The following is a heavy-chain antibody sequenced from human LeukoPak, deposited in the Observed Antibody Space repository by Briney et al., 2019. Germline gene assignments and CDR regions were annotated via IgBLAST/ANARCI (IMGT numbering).Heavy chain of an antibody. D-gene: IGHD3-10*01. CDR3: ARGGLWFGPGGSYYFDY. CDR1: GYTFTSYD. Sequence: VASVKVSCKASGYTFTSYDINWVRQATGQGLEWMGWMNPNSGNTGYAQRFQGRVAMTRNTSISTAYMELSSLKSDDTAVYYCARGGLWFGPGGSYYFDYWGQGTLVTVSS. V-gene: IGHV1-8*01. J-gene: IGHJ4*02. CDR2: MNPNSGNT.